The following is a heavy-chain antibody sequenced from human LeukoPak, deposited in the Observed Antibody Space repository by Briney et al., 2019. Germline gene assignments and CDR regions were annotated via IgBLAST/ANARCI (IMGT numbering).Heavy chain of an antibody. CDR2: ISSSSSYI. J-gene: IGHJ3*02. Sequence: PGGSLRLSCAASGFTFSSYSMNWVRQAPGKGLEWVSSISSSSSYIYYADSVKGRFTISRDNAKNSLYLQMNSLRAEDTAVYYCARSRGTAMVRALYAFDIWGQGTMVTVSS. CDR3: ARSRGTAMVRALYAFDI. D-gene: IGHD5-18*01. CDR1: GFTFSSYS. V-gene: IGHV3-21*01.